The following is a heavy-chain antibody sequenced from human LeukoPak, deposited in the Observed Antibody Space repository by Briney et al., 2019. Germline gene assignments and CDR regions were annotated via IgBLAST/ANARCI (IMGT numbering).Heavy chain of an antibody. D-gene: IGHD6-13*01. J-gene: IGHJ5*02. V-gene: IGHV1-69*01. Sequence: GSSVKVSCKASGGTFSSYAISWVRQAPGQGLEWMGGIIPIFGTASYAQKFQGRVTITADESTSTAYMELSSLRSEDTAVYYCARGRGIAAAGTRRRWNWFDPWGQGTLVTVSS. CDR2: IIPIFGTA. CDR1: GGTFSSYA. CDR3: ARGRGIAAAGTRRRWNWFDP.